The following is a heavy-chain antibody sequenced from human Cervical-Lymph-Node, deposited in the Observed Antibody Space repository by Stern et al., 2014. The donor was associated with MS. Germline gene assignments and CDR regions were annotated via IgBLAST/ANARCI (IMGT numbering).Heavy chain of an antibody. CDR3: STYGDDFGMDI. CDR2: IMPIFRAT. J-gene: IGHJ6*02. CDR1: GGNSTKYA. D-gene: IGHD4-17*01. V-gene: IGHV1-69*01. Sequence: QVQLVESGAEVKKPGSSVTVSCKASGGNSTKYAISWARQAPGQGLEWMGGIMPIFRATYYAQRFQGRVTITADESTSTAYMELSSLTSEDTAIYYCSTYGDDFGMDIWGQGTTVTVSS.